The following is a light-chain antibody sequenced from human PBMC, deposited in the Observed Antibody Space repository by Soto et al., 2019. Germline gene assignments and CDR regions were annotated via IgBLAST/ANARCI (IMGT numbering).Light chain of an antibody. J-gene: IGKJ1*01. CDR3: QQYNNWPWT. V-gene: IGKV1-5*01. CDR2: DAS. Sequence: DIQMTQSPSTLSASVGDRVIITCRASQSISNWFAWYQQKPGKVPNLLIYDASNLESGVPSRFSGSGSGTEFTLTISSLQSEDFAVYYCQQYNNWPWTFGQGTKVDIK. CDR1: QSISNW.